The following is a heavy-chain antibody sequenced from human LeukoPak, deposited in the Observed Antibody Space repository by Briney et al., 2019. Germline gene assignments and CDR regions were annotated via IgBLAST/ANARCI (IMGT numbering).Heavy chain of an antibody. CDR3: ARDPPHPYYYDSSGSFDY. CDR1: GYTLSSYG. Sequence: ASVKVSCKASGYTLSSYGFSWVRQAPGQGLEWMGIINPSGGSTSYAQKFQGRVTMTRDTSTSTVYMELSSLRSEDTAVYYCARDPPHPYYYDSSGSFDYWGQGTLVTVSS. J-gene: IGHJ4*02. D-gene: IGHD3-22*01. V-gene: IGHV1-46*01. CDR2: INPSGGST.